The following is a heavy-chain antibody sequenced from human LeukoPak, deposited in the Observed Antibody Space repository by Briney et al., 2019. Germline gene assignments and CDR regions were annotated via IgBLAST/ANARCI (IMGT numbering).Heavy chain of an antibody. CDR1: GGSISSSSYY. Sequence: SETLSLTCTVSGGSISSSSYYWGWIRQAAGKGLEWIGRVYTSGNTNYNPSLESRVTISIDTSKNLFSLRLSSVTAADTAVYYCARDGGRDRSYFYFYMDVWGKGTTVTVSS. D-gene: IGHD3-16*01. V-gene: IGHV4-61*02. CDR2: VYTSGNT. CDR3: ARDGGRDRSYFYFYMDV. J-gene: IGHJ6*03.